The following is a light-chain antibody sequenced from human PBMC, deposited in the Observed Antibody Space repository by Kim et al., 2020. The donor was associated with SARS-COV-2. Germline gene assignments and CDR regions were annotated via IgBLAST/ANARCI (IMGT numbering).Light chain of an antibody. V-gene: IGLV3-1*01. CDR1: KLVDKY. CDR3: QAWDSNTVV. Sequence: SYELTQPPSVSVSPGQTASITCSGDKLVDKYVCWHQQKPGQSPVLVIYQDNKRPSGIPVRFSGSNSGNTATLTISGTQAMDAADYYCQAWDSNTVVFGGG. CDR2: QDN. J-gene: IGLJ2*01.